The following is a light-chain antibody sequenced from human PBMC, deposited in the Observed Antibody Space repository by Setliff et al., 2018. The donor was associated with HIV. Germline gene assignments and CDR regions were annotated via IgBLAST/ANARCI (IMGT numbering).Light chain of an antibody. CDR2: EVS. Sequence: QSALTQPASVSGSPGQSITISCTGTSSDVGGYNYVSWYQHHPGKAPKLIIHEVSNRPSGLSNRFSGSKSGNTASLTISGLQAEDEADYYCSSYTSSSTYIFGTGTK. CDR1: SSDVGGYNY. V-gene: IGLV2-14*01. J-gene: IGLJ1*01. CDR3: SSYTSSSTYI.